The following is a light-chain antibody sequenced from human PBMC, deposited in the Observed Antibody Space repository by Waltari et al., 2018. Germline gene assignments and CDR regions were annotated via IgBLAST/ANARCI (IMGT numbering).Light chain of an antibody. V-gene: IGKV1-12*01. J-gene: IGKJ4*01. CDR1: QGINSC. CDR2: DAS. Sequence: DIQMTQSPSSVSASVGDKVTITCRASQGINSCLAWYQQKPGKAPKLLIYDASSLQTGVPSRFSGSESGTDFTLTISSLQHEDFATYYCQQANRFPLTFGGGTKVELK. CDR3: QQANRFPLT.